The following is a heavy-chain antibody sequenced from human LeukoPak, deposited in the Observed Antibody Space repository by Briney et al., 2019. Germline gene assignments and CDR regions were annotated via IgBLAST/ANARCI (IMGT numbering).Heavy chain of an antibody. CDR3: AREVATSYYDSGAYYRQTEAFDF. CDR2: VDYRGGT. J-gene: IGHJ3*01. Sequence: SETLSLTCSVSGASVYSDSSYWTWIRQAPGKGLEWIGYVDYRGGTKYNASLKSRVTISLETSKNQFSLNLNSVIAADTAVYYCAREVATSYYDSGAYYRQTEAFDFWGQGKMVTVSS. V-gene: IGHV4-61*01. CDR1: GASVYSDSSY. D-gene: IGHD3-22*01.